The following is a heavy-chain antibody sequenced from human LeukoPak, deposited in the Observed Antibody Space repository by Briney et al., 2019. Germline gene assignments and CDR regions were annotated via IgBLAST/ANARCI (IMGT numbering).Heavy chain of an antibody. CDR3: ARDYDYFSGHNLDAYDI. D-gene: IGHD2-15*01. Sequence: GGSLRLSCVSSGLTFSSYWMTWVRQVPGKGLEWVSNIKEDGSAKSYVDSLKCRFTISRDKAMNALYLQMESLRVEDTAVYYCARDYDYFSGHNLDAYDIWGQGTTVTVSS. CDR1: GLTFSSYW. J-gene: IGHJ3*02. V-gene: IGHV3-7*01. CDR2: IKEDGSAK.